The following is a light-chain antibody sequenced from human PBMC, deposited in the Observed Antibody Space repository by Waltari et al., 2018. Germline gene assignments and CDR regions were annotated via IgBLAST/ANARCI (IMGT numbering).Light chain of an antibody. Sequence: DIQMTQSPSSLSVSVGDRVTITCRASQRISSYLNWYQQIPGQAPKLLIYGASSLQSGVPSRFSGSGSGTHFALTISSLQSADFATYYCQQTNSTPHTFGQGTTLEIK. CDR3: QQTNSTPHT. CDR1: QRISSY. CDR2: GAS. V-gene: IGKV1-39*01. J-gene: IGKJ2*01.